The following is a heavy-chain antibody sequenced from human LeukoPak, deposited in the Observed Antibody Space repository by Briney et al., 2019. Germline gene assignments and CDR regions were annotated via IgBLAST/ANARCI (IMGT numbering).Heavy chain of an antibody. CDR3: ARDETGTTSDY. D-gene: IGHD1-1*01. V-gene: IGHV3-53*01. Sequence: GGSVRLSSAASGFTVSSNYMSWVRQAPGKGLEWVSVIYSGGSTYYADSVKGRFTISRDNAKNSLYLQMNSLRAEDTAVYYCARDETGTTSDYWGQGTLVTVSS. CDR2: IYSGGST. J-gene: IGHJ4*02. CDR1: GFTVSSNY.